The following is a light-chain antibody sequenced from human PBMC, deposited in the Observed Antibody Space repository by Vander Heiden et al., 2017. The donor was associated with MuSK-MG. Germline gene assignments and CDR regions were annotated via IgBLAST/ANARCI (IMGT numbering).Light chain of an antibody. CDR3: QQSDSTPYT. J-gene: IGKJ2*01. Sequence: SQMTQSPSSLSASVGDRVNSTCRASQSISSYLNWYQQKPGKAPKLLIYAASSVQSGVPARFSGSGSGTDFTLTISRLQPEDFATYYCQQSDSTPYTFGQGTKMEIK. V-gene: IGKV1-39*01. CDR2: AAS. CDR1: QSISSY.